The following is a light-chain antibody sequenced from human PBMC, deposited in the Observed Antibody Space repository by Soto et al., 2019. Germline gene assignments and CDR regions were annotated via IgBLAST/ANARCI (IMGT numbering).Light chain of an antibody. V-gene: IGKV3-20*01. CDR2: GAS. J-gene: IGKJ1*01. CDR3: QYYATVPRT. Sequence: EIVLTQSPGTLSLSPGERATLSCRASQSVTNNWLAWFQQRPGQAPTFLIYGASSRATGIPERFSGSGSGTDFTLTISRLEPDDFAVDYCQYYATVPRTFGQGTKVEIK. CDR1: QSVTNNW.